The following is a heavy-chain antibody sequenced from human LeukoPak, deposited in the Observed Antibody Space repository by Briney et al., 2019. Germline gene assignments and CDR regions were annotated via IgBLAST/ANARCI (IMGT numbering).Heavy chain of an antibody. V-gene: IGHV1-69*04. D-gene: IGHD5-12*01. CDR2: IIPILGIA. CDR3: ARDSGYVSVTGGY. Sequence: GASVKVSCKASGGTFSSYAISWVRQAPGQGLEWMGRIIPILGIANYAQKFQGRVTITADKSTSTAYMELSSLRSEDTAVYYCARDSGYVSVTGGYWGQGTLVTVSS. CDR1: GGTFSSYA. J-gene: IGHJ4*02.